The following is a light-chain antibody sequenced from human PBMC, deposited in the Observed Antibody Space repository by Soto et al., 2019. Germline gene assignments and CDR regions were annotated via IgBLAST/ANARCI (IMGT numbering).Light chain of an antibody. CDR3: QQYGGSPIT. CDR1: QSVTTR. J-gene: IGKJ1*01. Sequence: ETVMTRSRPTLSLSPGERVTLSFMASQSVTTRLAWYQHKPGQAPTLLMSGASNRASGVPVRFSGSGSGADFTLTITRLEPEDFALYYCQQYGGSPITFGLGTKVDIK. V-gene: IGKV3-20*01. CDR2: GAS.